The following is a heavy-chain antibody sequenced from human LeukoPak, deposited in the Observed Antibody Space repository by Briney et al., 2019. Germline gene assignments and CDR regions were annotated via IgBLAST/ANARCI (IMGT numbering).Heavy chain of an antibody. D-gene: IGHD3-16*02. J-gene: IGHJ5*02. Sequence: GASVKVSCKASGGTFSSYAISWVRQAPGQGLEWMGGIIPIFGTANYAQKFQGRVTITADESTSTAYMELSSLRSEDTAVYYSARDNSVGDIAWWFDPWGQGTLVTVSS. CDR1: GGTFSSYA. CDR2: IIPIFGTA. CDR3: ARDNSVGDIAWWFDP. V-gene: IGHV1-69*13.